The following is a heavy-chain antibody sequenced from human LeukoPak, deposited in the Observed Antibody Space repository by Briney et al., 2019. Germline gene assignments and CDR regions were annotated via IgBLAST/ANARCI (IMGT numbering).Heavy chain of an antibody. D-gene: IGHD6-6*01. CDR3: AKEPEYSSSSPVDY. CDR2: ISSNGDYK. CDR1: RFTFSTYT. J-gene: IGHJ4*02. Sequence: GGSLRLSCAASRFTFSTYTMNWVRQASGKGLEWVSSISSNGDYKYYADSLKGRFTVSRDNAKNTLYLQMNSLRAEDTAVYYCAKEPEYSSSSPVDYWGQGTLVTVSS. V-gene: IGHV3-21*01.